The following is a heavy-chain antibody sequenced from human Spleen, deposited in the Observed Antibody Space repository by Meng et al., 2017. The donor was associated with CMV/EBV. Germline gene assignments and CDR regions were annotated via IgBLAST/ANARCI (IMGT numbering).Heavy chain of an antibody. CDR2: IGTIADT. V-gene: IGHV3-13*01. CDR1: GFTFSNYD. J-gene: IGHJ4*02. Sequence: GESLKISCAASGFTFSNYDMHWVRQTPGKGLEWVSAIGTIADTYYPDSVKGRFTISRDNSKNTLYLQMNSLRAEDTAVYYCAKEIYYYDSSGYCSDYWGQGTLVTVSS. D-gene: IGHD3-22*01. CDR3: AKEIYYYDSSGYCSDY.